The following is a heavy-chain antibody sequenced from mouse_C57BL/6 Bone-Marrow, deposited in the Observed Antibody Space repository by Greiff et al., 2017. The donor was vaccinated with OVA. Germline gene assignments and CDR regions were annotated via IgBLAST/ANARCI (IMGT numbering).Heavy chain of an antibody. Sequence: EVKLMESGAELVKPGASVKLSCTASGFTITGYCMHWVKQRTEQGLEWIGRIDPEDGETKYATKFKGKATITADTSSNTAYLQLSSLTSEDTAVYYCAWMVYDWFAYWGQGTLVTVSA. D-gene: IGHD2-3*01. V-gene: IGHV14-2*01. J-gene: IGHJ3*01. CDR1: GFTITGYC. CDR2: IDPEDGET. CDR3: AWMVYDWFAY.